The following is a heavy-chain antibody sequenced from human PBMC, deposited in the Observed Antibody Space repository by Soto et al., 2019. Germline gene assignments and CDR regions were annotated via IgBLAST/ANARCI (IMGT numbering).Heavy chain of an antibody. D-gene: IGHD3-16*01. V-gene: IGHV4-30-2*03. CDR2: IYYSGST. CDR3: ARSDRFGMDV. Sequence: SETLSLTCAVSGGSIISGGYSWSWIRQPPGKGLEWIGYIYYSGSTYYNPSLKSRVTISVDTSKNQFSLKLSSVTAADTAVYYCARSDRFGMDVWGQGTTVTVSS. CDR1: GGSIISGGYS. J-gene: IGHJ6*02.